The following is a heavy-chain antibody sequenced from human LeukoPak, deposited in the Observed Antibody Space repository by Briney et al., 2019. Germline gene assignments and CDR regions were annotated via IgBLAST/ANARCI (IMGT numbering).Heavy chain of an antibody. CDR1: GGTFSSYA. D-gene: IGHD4-23*01. CDR2: INPSGGST. J-gene: IGHJ4*02. Sequence: ASVKVSCKASGGTFSSYAISWVRQAPGQGLEWMGIINPSGGSTNNAQKFQGRVTMTRDTPTSTVYMELSSLRSEDTAVYYCARGYGGNSFYFDYWGQGTLVTVSS. V-gene: IGHV1-46*01. CDR3: ARGYGGNSFYFDY.